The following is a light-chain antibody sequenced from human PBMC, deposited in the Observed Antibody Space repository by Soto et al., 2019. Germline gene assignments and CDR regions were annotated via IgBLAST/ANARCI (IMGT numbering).Light chain of an antibody. CDR1: QSVSSTF. CDR2: GAS. V-gene: IGKV3-20*01. Sequence: EILLTQSPGTLSLSPGERATLSCRSSQSVSSTFLACYQQKPDQAPRLLIYGASSRETGIPATFSGSGSGTDFTLTISRLEPEDFAVYYSQQYDSSPYPFAQGTKVDIK. J-gene: IGKJ2*01. CDR3: QQYDSSPYP.